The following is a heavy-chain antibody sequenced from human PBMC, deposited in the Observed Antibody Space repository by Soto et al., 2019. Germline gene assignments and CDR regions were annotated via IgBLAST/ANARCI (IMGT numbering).Heavy chain of an antibody. J-gene: IGHJ6*02. CDR2: ISSSRSTI. D-gene: IGHD3-16*02. Sequence: EVQLVESGGGLVQPGGSLRLSCAASGFTFSSYSMNWVRQAPGKGLEWVSYISSSRSTIYYADSVKGRFTISRDNAKNSMYLQMNSLRDEYTAVYYCARDLADYDYVWGSYRPLGMDVGGQGTTVTVSS. CDR3: ARDLADYDYVWGSYRPLGMDV. V-gene: IGHV3-48*02. CDR1: GFTFSSYS.